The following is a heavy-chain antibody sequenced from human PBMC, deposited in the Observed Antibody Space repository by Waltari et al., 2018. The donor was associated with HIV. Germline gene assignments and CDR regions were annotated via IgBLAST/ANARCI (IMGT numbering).Heavy chain of an antibody. J-gene: IGHJ4*02. Sequence: QVQLRQWGAGLLKPSETLSLTCAVYGASFNDYFWAWFRRSPEKGLEWIGENDHRGETNYNPSFKTLVVISVDMAKTEFSRRLKSATAADTAVYDCARGLGSRPLVRAYEPWGQGTLVTVSS. CDR1: GASFNDYF. D-gene: IGHD3-16*01. CDR2: NDHRGET. CDR3: ARGLGSRPLVRAYEP. V-gene: IGHV4-34*01.